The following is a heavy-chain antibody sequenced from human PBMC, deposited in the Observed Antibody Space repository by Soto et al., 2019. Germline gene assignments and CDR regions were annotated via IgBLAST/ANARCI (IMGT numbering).Heavy chain of an antibody. CDR1: GYTFTSSG. D-gene: IGHD2-2*01. Sequence: QVQLVQSGAEVKKPGASVKVSCKASGYTFTSSGISWVRQAPGQGLEWMGWISAYNGNTNYAQKLQGRVSMTTDTSTSKAHMELRSLISDDTAVYYCARGVVVPAATGKTWFDPWGQGTLVTVSS. J-gene: IGHJ5*02. CDR3: ARGVVVPAATGKTWFDP. V-gene: IGHV1-18*01. CDR2: ISAYNGNT.